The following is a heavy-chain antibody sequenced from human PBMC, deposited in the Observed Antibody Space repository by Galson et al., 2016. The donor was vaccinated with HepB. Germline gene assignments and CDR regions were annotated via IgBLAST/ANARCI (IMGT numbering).Heavy chain of an antibody. J-gene: IGHJ5*02. Sequence: SETLSLTCTVSGGSIRSGSYYWSWIRQHPGKGLEWIGYISYSGSTYYNPSLKSRVTISVDTSKNQFSLKLSSVTAADTAVYYCARQYGEYDWFDPWGQGTLVTVSS. CDR2: ISYSGST. CDR1: GGSIRSGSYY. CDR3: ARQYGEYDWFDP. V-gene: IGHV4-39*01. D-gene: IGHD4-17*01.